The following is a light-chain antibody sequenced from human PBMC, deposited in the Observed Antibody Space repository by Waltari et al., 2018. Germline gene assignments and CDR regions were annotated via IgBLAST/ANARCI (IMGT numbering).Light chain of an antibody. CDR2: WAS. CDR1: QSVLYSSNNKNY. J-gene: IGKJ4*01. Sequence: DIVMTQSPDSLAVSLGERATLNCKSSQSVLYSSNNKNYLAWYQQKPGQPPKLLIYWASTRESGVPDRFSGSGSGTDFTLTISSLQAEDVAVYYCQQYYSTPLTLGGGTKVEIK. CDR3: QQYYSTPLT. V-gene: IGKV4-1*01.